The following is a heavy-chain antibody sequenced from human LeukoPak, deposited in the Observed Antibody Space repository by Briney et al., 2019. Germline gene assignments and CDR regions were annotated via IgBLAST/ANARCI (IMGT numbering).Heavy chain of an antibody. CDR2: ISSSATTT. CDR1: GFTFHDYY. CDR3: ARANNWNYPYYFDY. J-gene: IGHJ4*01. V-gene: IGHV3-11*01. D-gene: IGHD1-7*01. Sequence: PGGSLRLSCAASGFTFHDYYMSWIRQAPGKGLEWASYISSSATTTYYADSVKGRFTISRDNTKKSLYLQLTSLRAEDTAVYYCARANNWNYPYYFDYWGHGTLVTVSS.